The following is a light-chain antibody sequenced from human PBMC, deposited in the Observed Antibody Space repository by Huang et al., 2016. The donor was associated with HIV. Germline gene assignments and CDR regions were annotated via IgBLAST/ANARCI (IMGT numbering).Light chain of an antibody. Sequence: DIVMTPTPLSLSVTPGQPASISCKSSQSLLHSDGKTYLYWYLLKAGQPPHLLIYEVSNRCSGVPDKFRGSGSGTDFTLKISRGEAEDVGFYYCMQSLQLPLTFGGGTKVEIK. CDR2: EVS. CDR1: QSLLHSDGKTY. J-gene: IGKJ4*01. V-gene: IGKV2D-29*01. CDR3: MQSLQLPLT.